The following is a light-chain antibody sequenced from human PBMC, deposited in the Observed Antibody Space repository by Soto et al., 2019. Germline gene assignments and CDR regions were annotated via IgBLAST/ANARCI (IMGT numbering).Light chain of an antibody. CDR3: SSYTTSSTYV. Sequence: QSALTQPASVSGSPLQSIAISCSATSRDISGLHYISWYQQHPCKAPKFMIYDVSSRPSGVSDRFSGSKSGNTASLTISGLQAEDEADYYCSSYTTSSTYVFGPGTKVTVL. CDR2: DVS. V-gene: IGLV2-14*03. CDR1: SRDISGLHY. J-gene: IGLJ1*01.